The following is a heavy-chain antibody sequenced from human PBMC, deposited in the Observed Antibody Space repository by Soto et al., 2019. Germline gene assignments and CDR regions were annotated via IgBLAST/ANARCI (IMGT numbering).Heavy chain of an antibody. CDR2: IGAAGDT. D-gene: IGHD3-9*01. J-gene: IGHJ3*02. V-gene: IGHV3-13*01. Sequence: GGSLRLSCAASGFTFSSYDMHWVRQATGKGLEWVSAIGAAGDTYYPGSVKGRFTISRENAKNSLYLQMNSLRAGDTAVYYCVRGYYDILTGPGYAFDIWGQGTMVTVSS. CDR1: GFTFSSYD. CDR3: VRGYYDILTGPGYAFDI.